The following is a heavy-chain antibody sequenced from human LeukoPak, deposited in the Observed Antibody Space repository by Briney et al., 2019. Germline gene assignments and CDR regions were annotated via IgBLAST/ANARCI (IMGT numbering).Heavy chain of an antibody. V-gene: IGHV3-30-3*01. CDR2: ISYDGSNK. CDR1: GFTFSSYA. Sequence: GGSLRLSCAASGFTFSSYAMHWVRQTPGKGLEWVAVISYDGSNKYHADSVKGRFTVSRDNSKNTLYLQMNSLRAEDTAVYYCARETGSAVGSTDFDYWGQGTLVTVSS. J-gene: IGHJ4*02. CDR3: ARETGSAVGSTDFDY. D-gene: IGHD4-17*01.